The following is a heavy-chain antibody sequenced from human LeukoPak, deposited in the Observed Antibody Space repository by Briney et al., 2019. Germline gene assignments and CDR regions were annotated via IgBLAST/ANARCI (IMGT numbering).Heavy chain of an antibody. Sequence: PGGSLRLSCAASGLSISNSAMTWVRQAPGKGLEWVSTISNGGGTTYYADSVKGRFTISKDSSKNTLYLQMNSLRAEDTAVYYCAKDRRVTTDPSDYWVQGTLVTVSS. V-gene: IGHV3-23*01. D-gene: IGHD4-17*01. CDR3: AKDRRVTTDPSDY. CDR2: ISNGGGTT. CDR1: GLSISNSA. J-gene: IGHJ4*02.